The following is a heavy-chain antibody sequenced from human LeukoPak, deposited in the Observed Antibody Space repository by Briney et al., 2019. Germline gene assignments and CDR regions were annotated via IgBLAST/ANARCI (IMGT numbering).Heavy chain of an antibody. J-gene: IGHJ4*02. CDR2: IKQDGSEK. V-gene: IGHV3-7*04. CDR3: AGGTGWLIDY. Sequence: PGGSLRLSCAASGSTFSGYWMNWLRQVPGKGLEWVANIKQDGSEKYYVDSVKCRFTISRDNAKNSLYLQLISLRAEDTAVYYCAGGTGWLIDYWGQGTLVSVSS. CDR1: GSTFSGYW. D-gene: IGHD6-19*01.